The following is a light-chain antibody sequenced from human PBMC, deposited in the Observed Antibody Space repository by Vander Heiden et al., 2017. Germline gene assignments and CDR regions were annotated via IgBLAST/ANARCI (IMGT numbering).Light chain of an antibody. CDR2: DCS. V-gene: IGLV2-14*03. CDR3: CSYTRSSTRV. Sequence: QSALTQPASVSGAPGQWITISCTGNSSDIGDHDHVSWYHHHPGKVPKVFIYDCSKRPSGVSKLFSGSKSGNTASLTISGLQAEDDADDYCCSYTRSSTRVFGTGTNVTAL. CDR1: SSDIGDHDH. J-gene: IGLJ1*01.